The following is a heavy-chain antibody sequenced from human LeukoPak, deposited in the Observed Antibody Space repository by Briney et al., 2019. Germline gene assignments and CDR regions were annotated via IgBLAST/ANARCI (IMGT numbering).Heavy chain of an antibody. J-gene: IGHJ5*02. D-gene: IGHD4-17*01. Sequence: PGGSLRLSCAASGFTFSDYYMSWIRQAPGKGLEWVSYISSSGSTIYYADSVKGRFTISRDNAKNSLYLQMNSLRGEDTAVYYCARENDYGDDNWFDPWGQGTLVTVSS. V-gene: IGHV3-11*04. CDR2: ISSSGSTI. CDR1: GFTFSDYY. CDR3: ARENDYGDDNWFDP.